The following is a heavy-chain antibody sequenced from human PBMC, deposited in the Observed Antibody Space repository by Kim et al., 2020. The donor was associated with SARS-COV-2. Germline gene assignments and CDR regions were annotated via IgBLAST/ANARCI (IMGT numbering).Heavy chain of an antibody. CDR3: ARDFAMYMITFGGAPDWYFDL. CDR2: ISSSGSTI. J-gene: IGHJ2*01. CDR1: GFTFSSYE. V-gene: IGHV3-48*03. D-gene: IGHD3-16*01. Sequence: GGSLRLSCAASGFTFSSYEMNWVRQAPGKGLEWVSYISSSGSTIYYADSVKGRFTISRDNAKNSLYLQMNSLRAEDTAVYYCARDFAMYMITFGGAPDWYFDLWGRGTLVTVSS.